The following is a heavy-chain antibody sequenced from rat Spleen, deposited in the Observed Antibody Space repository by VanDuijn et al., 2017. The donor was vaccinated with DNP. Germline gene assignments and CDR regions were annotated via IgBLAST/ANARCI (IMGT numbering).Heavy chain of an antibody. CDR1: GFTFSDFY. CDR2: IRYDSAIT. V-gene: IGHV5-22*01. D-gene: IGHD1-4*01. CDR3: ARHVLPLRVWDY. J-gene: IGHJ2*01. Sequence: EVQLVESGGGSVQPGRSLKLSCVASGFTFSDFYMAWILQAPTKGLEWVAYIRYDSAITYYGDSVKGRFTISRDNAKNTLYLQMNSLRSEDTATYYCARHVLPLRVWDYWGQGVMVTVSS.